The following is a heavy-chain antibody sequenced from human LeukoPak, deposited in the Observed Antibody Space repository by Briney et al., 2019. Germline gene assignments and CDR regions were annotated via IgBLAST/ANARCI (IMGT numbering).Heavy chain of an antibody. Sequence: PSETLSLTCTVSGGSISSNYWSWIRQPPGKGLEWIGYIYHSGSTSYNPSLKSRVTFSVDTSKNQFSLKLNSVTAADTAVYYCASLPMRYYDSSGSVDWYFDLWGRGTLVTVSS. D-gene: IGHD3-22*01. J-gene: IGHJ2*01. CDR3: ASLPMRYYDSSGSVDWYFDL. V-gene: IGHV4-59*01. CDR2: IYHSGST. CDR1: GGSISSNY.